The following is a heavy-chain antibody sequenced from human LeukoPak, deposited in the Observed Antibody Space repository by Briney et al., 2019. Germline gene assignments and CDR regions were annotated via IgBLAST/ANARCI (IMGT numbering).Heavy chain of an antibody. Sequence: PGGSLRLSCAASGFTFSSYGMHWVRQAPGKGLEWVAFIRYDGSNKYYADSVKGRFTISRDNSKNTLYLQMNSLRAEDTAVYYCAKDQIVAPAAIDYWGQGTLVTVSS. CDR2: IRYDGSNK. CDR3: AKDQIVAPAAIDY. CDR1: GFTFSSYG. J-gene: IGHJ4*02. V-gene: IGHV3-30*02. D-gene: IGHD2-2*02.